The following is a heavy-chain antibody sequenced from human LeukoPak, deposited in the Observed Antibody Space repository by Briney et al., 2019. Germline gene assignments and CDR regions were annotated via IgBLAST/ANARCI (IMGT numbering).Heavy chain of an antibody. CDR3: ARELVSLGTGYFDL. CDR1: GFTFRTYG. J-gene: IGHJ2*01. V-gene: IGHV3-23*01. CDR2: ITGSSTWT. Sequence: PGGSLRPSCEASGFTFRTYGMTWVRQAPGKGLEWVSGITGSSTWTYYADSVRGRFTISRDNSKNTLHLQMNNLTADDTAIYYCARELVSLGTGYFDLWGRGTLVTVSS. D-gene: IGHD7-27*01.